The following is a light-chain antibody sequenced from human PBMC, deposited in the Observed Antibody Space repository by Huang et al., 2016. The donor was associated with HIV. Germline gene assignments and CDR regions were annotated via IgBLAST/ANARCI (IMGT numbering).Light chain of an antibody. Sequence: EIVLTQSPATLSLSPGERATLSCRASQSISDYLAWYQQKPGQAPGLLIYDASNRATDIPARFSGSGSGTDFTLTISSLEPEDFAVYYCQQRDNWLTFGGGTKVEVK. CDR3: QQRDNWLT. J-gene: IGKJ4*01. CDR2: DAS. CDR1: QSISDY. V-gene: IGKV3-11*01.